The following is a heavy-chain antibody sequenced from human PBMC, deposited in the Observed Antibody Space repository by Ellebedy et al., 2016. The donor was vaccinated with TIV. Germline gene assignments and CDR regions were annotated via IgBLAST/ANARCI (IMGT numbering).Heavy chain of an antibody. V-gene: IGHV4-59*12. CDR3: ARRIRSDAPIAQENWFDP. CDR2: YYSGST. Sequence: SETLSLTXTVSGGSITHYYWNWIRQSPGKGLEWIGYYYSGSTDYNPSLTSRVTISIDTSKNQFSLKLTPVTAADTAVYYCARRIRSDAPIAQENWFDPWGQGTLVTVSS. CDR1: GGSITHYY. D-gene: IGHD2-15*01. J-gene: IGHJ5*02.